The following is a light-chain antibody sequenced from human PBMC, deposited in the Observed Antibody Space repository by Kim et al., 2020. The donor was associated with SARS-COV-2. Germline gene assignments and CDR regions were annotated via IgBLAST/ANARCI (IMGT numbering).Light chain of an antibody. CDR1: QSVSSN. J-gene: IGKJ2*01. CDR3: QQYNNWPYT. Sequence: EIVMTQSPATLSVSPGERATLSCRASQSVSSNLAWYQQKPGQAPRLLLYGASTRATGIPARFSGGGSGTEFTLTISSLQSEDFAVYYCQQYNNWPYTFGQGTKLEI. V-gene: IGKV3-15*01. CDR2: GAS.